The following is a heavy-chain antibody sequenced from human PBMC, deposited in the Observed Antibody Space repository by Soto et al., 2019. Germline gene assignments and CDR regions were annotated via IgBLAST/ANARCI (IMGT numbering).Heavy chain of an antibody. CDR2: ISAYNGNT. CDR3: ARRVARSSSWYMDAFDI. D-gene: IGHD6-13*01. Sequence: ASVKVSRKASGYTYTSYGISWVRQAPGQGLEWMGWISAYNGNTNYAQKLQGRVTMTTDTSTSTAYMELSSLRSEDTAVYYCARRVARSSSWYMDAFDIWGQGTMVTVSS. V-gene: IGHV1-18*01. CDR1: GYTYTSYG. J-gene: IGHJ3*02.